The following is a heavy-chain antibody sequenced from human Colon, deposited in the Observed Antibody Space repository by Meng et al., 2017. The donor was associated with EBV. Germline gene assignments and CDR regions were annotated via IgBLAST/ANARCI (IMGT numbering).Heavy chain of an antibody. V-gene: IGHV4-4*02. CDR2: TSHSGST. CDR3: ASSDYYRSDY. D-gene: IGHD3-22*01. CDR1: GGSISRSDW. J-gene: IGHJ4*02. Sequence: QVQLQESGPGLVKPAEXPSLTCAVSGGSISRSDWWSWVRQPPGKGLEWIGETSHSGSTDYSPSLKSRVTISLDKSKNQLSLKLNSVTAADTAVYYCASSDYYRSDYWGQGTLVTVSS.